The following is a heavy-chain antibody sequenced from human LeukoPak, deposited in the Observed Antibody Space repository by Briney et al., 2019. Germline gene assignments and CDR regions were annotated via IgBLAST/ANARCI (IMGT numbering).Heavy chain of an antibody. CDR2: INPNSGGT. CDR3: ARGDCSVSGCHGGNWFDP. Sequence: ASVKVSCKASGYTFTGYYIHWVRQAPGQGLEWMGGINPNSGGTKYAQSFQGRVTMTRDTSSSTAHMELSRLRSDDTAVYYCARGDCSVSGCHGGNWFDPWGQGTLVTVSS. J-gene: IGHJ5*02. D-gene: IGHD2-15*01. V-gene: IGHV1-2*02. CDR1: GYTFTGYY.